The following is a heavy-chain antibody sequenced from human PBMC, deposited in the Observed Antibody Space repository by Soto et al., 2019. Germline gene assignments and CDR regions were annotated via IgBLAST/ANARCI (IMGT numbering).Heavy chain of an antibody. D-gene: IGHD5-18*01. CDR2: IYPGDSDT. CDR3: ARRSRNTVMDFGDF. J-gene: IGHJ4*02. V-gene: IGHV5-51*01. CDR1: GYIFSNNW. Sequence: GESLKISCKGSGYIFSNNWIAWVRQQPGKGLEWMGIIYPGDSDTRYSPSFQGQVTMSADKSISTAYLQWSSLKASDTAMYYCARRSRNTVMDFGDFWGPGTLVTVSS.